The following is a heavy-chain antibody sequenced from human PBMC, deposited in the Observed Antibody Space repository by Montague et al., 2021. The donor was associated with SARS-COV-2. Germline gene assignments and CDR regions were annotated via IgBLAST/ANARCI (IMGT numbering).Heavy chain of an antibody. J-gene: IGHJ4*02. CDR2: MYYSGST. V-gene: IGHV4-59*13. CDR3: ARDFDY. Sequence: SETLSLTCTVSGGSISSYYWSWIRQPPGKGLEWIGYMYYSGSTNYSPSLKSRVTLSVDTSENQFSLKLSSVTAADTAVYYCARDFDYWGQGTLVTVSS. CDR1: GGSISSYY.